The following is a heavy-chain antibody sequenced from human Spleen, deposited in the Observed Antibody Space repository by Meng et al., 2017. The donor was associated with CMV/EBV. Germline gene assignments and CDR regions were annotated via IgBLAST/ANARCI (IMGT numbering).Heavy chain of an antibody. D-gene: IGHD3-3*01. Sequence: GESLKISCAASGFTFSSYAMSWVRQAPGKGLEWVSAISGSGGSTYYADSVKGRFTISRDNSKNTLYLQMNSLRAEDTAVYYCARGYDFWSGTFDYWGQGTLVTVSS. CDR3: ARGYDFWSGTFDY. J-gene: IGHJ4*02. CDR2: ISGSGGST. CDR1: GFTFSSYA. V-gene: IGHV3-23*01.